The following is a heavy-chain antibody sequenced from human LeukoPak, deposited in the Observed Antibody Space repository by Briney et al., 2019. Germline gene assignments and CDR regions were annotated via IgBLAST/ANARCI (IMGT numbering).Heavy chain of an antibody. D-gene: IGHD1/OR15-1a*01. CDR3: ARDGTAGVDY. J-gene: IGHJ4*02. V-gene: IGHV1-2*02. CDR2: IYPDSGGT. Sequence: ASVKVSCKASGYTFTGYYMHWVRLAPGQGLEWTGWIYPDSGGTNSAQKFQGRVTMTRDTSISTAYMELSRLRSDDTAVYYCARDGTAGVDYWGQGTLVTVSS. CDR1: GYTFTGYY.